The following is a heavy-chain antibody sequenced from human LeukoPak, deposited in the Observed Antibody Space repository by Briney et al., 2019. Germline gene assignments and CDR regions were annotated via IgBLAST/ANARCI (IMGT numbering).Heavy chain of an antibody. Sequence: GGSLRLSCAASGFTFSSYSMNWVRQAPGKGLEWVSSISSSSSYIYYADSVKGRFTISRDNAKNSLYLQMNSLRAEDTAVCYCAREAGSSWYPPYFDYWGQGALVTVSS. J-gene: IGHJ4*02. CDR3: AREAGSSWYPPYFDY. CDR1: GFTFSSYS. V-gene: IGHV3-21*01. CDR2: ISSSSSYI. D-gene: IGHD6-13*01.